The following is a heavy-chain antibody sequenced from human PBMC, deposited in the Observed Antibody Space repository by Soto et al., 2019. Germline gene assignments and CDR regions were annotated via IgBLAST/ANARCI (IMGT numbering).Heavy chain of an antibody. J-gene: IGHJ4*02. CDR3: ARPLARTIFWPFDY. Sequence: GGSLRLSCAASGFTFSSYGMHWVRQAPGKGLEWVAVISYDGSNKYYADSVKGRFTISRDNSKNTLYLQMNSLRAEDTAVYYCARPLARTIFWPFDYWGQGTLVTVSS. CDR1: GFTFSSYG. CDR2: ISYDGSNK. D-gene: IGHD3-9*01. V-gene: IGHV3-30-3*01.